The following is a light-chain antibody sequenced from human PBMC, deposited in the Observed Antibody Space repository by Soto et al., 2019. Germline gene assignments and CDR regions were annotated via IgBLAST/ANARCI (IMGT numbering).Light chain of an antibody. V-gene: IGKV3-15*01. CDR2: GVF. CDR3: QQYNDWPMYT. Sequence: MTQSPSSLSASVGDRVTLSCRASQSVSSNLAWYQQKPGQAPRLLIYGVFARATGIPARFSGSGSETEFTLTISSLQSEDFAVYYCQQYNDWPMYTFGQGTKLEIK. CDR1: QSVSSN. J-gene: IGKJ2*01.